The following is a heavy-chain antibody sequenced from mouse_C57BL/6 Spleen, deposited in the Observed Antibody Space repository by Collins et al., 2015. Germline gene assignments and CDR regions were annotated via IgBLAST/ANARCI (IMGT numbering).Heavy chain of an antibody. V-gene: IGHV6-3*01. Sequence: EVKLEESGGGLVQPGGSMKLSCVASGFTFSNYWMNWVRQSPEKGLEWVAQIRLKSDNYATHYAESVKGRFTISRDDSKSSVYLQMNNLRAEDTGIYYCTLEVTDWYFDVWGTGTTVTVSS. D-gene: IGHD2-2*01. J-gene: IGHJ1*03. CDR1: GFTFSNYW. CDR2: IRLKSDNYAT. CDR3: TLEVTDWYFDV.